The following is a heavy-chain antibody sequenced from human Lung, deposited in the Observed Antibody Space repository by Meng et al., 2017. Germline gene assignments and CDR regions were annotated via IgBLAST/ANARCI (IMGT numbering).Heavy chain of an antibody. CDR3: ARGPTTMAHDFDY. J-gene: IGHJ4*02. CDR1: GGSFSDYY. V-gene: IGHV4-34*01. D-gene: IGHD4-11*01. CDR2: INHSGST. Sequence: QVQRQEGGAVRVTPSGPLSLTCFVSGGSFSDYYWSWIRQPPGKGLEWIGEINHSGSTNYNPSLESRATISVDTSQNNLSLKLSSVTAADSAVYYCARGPTTMAHDFDYWGQGTLVTVSS.